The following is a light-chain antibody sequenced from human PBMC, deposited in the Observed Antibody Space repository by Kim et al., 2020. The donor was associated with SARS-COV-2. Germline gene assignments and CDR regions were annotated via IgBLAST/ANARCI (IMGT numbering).Light chain of an antibody. J-gene: IGLJ1*01. V-gene: IGLV2-14*04. CDR1: SSDVVGYKY. CDR2: DVS. CDR3: SSYTSSSTLYV. Sequence: QWINMSCTGPSSDVVGYKYVSWYQQHPGKAPKFMIYDVSNRPSGVSNRFSGSKSGNTASLTISGLQAEDEADYYCSSYTSSSTLYVFGTGTKVTVL.